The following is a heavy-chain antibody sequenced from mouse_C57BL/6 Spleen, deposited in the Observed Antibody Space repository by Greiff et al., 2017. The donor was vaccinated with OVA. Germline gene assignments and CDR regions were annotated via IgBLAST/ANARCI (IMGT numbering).Heavy chain of an antibody. D-gene: IGHD1-2*01. J-gene: IGHJ2*01. CDR2: IRYDGSN. CDR1: GYSITSGYY. CDR3: ARAITTRYFDY. V-gene: IGHV3-6*01. Sequence: EVQLQQSGPGLVKPSQSLSLTCSVTGYSITSGYYWNWIRQFPGNKLEWMGYIRYDGSNNYNPSLKNRISITRDTSKNQFLLKLNSVTAEDTAPYYCARAITTRYFDYWGQGTTLTVSS.